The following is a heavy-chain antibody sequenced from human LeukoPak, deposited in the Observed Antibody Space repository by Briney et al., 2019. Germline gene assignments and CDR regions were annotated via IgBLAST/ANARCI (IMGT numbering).Heavy chain of an antibody. CDR3: ARLRNYCDY. V-gene: IGHV4-59*01. CDR2: IYSSGST. Sequence: KTSETLSLTCTVSGDSISGYYWTWMRQPPGKGLEWIGYIYSSGSTKYNPSLESRVTISIDTSKNQFSLKLSSVTAADTAVYYCARLRNYCDYWGQGTLVTVSS. J-gene: IGHJ4*02. CDR1: GDSISGYY. D-gene: IGHD4-17*01.